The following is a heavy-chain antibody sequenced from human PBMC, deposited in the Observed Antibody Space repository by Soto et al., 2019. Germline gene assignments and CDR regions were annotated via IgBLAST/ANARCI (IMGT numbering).Heavy chain of an antibody. CDR1: GFTFSTYS. J-gene: IGHJ5*02. D-gene: IGHD6-6*01. CDR3: ARLYSTSSVNRWFDP. CDR2: ISAGSNNI. Sequence: EVQLVESGGGLVQPGGSLRLSCAASGFTFSTYSMNWVRQAPGKGLEWIAFISAGSNNIYYADSVRGRFTISRDNAENSLYLQMNSLSDDDTAVYYCARLYSTSSVNRWFDPWGQGTLVTVSS. V-gene: IGHV3-48*02.